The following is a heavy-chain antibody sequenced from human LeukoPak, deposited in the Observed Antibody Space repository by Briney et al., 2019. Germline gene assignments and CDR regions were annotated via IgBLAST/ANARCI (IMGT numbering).Heavy chain of an antibody. Sequence: SETLSLTCGVSGGAITNYYWNWIRQAPGKGLEWLGYIYYTGSTTYNPSVKSRITISLDTSKKQISLKLRSVTAADTAVYYCARRGSSGEPRPFDYWGQGSLVTVSS. CDR3: ARRGSSGEPRPFDY. D-gene: IGHD3-10*01. J-gene: IGHJ4*02. V-gene: IGHV4-59*01. CDR1: GGAITNYY. CDR2: IYYTGST.